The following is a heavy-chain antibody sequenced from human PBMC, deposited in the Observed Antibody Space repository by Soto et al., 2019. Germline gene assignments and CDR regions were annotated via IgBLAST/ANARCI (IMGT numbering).Heavy chain of an antibody. CDR3: AGGGVGGYYFDY. J-gene: IGHJ4*02. Sequence: ASVKVSCKASGGTFSSYAISWVRQAPGQGLEWMGGIIPIFGTANYAQKFQGRVTITADESTSTAYMELSSLRSEDTAVFYWAGGGVGGYYFDYWGQGTLVTVSS. CDR2: IIPIFGTA. V-gene: IGHV1-69*13. CDR1: GGTFSSYA. D-gene: IGHD3-10*01.